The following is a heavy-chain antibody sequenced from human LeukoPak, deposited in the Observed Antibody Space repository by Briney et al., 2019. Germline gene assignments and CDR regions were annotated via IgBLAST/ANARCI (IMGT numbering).Heavy chain of an antibody. CDR3: ARQGGYSSGWYYTPSWFDP. D-gene: IGHD6-19*01. CDR2: IYYSGST. CDR1: GGSISSSSYY. V-gene: IGHV4-39*01. Sequence: PSETLSLTCTVSGGSISSSSYYWGWIRQPPGKGLEWIGSIYYSGSTYYNPSLKSRVTISVDTSKNQFSLKLSSVTAADTAVYYCARQGGYSSGWYYTPSWFDPWGQGTLVTVSS. J-gene: IGHJ5*02.